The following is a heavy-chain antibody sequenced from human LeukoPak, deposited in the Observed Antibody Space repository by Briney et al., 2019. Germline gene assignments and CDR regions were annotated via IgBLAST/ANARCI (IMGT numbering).Heavy chain of an antibody. D-gene: IGHD4-23*01. CDR3: ARQAPRRWSYYFDY. J-gene: IGHJ4*02. Sequence: SETLSLTCTVSGGSISSYYWSWIRQPPGKGLEWIGYIYYSGSTNYNPSLKSRVTISVDTSKNQFPLKLSSVSAADTAVYYCARQAPRRWSYYFDYWGQGTLVTVSS. V-gene: IGHV4-59*08. CDR1: GGSISSYY. CDR2: IYYSGST.